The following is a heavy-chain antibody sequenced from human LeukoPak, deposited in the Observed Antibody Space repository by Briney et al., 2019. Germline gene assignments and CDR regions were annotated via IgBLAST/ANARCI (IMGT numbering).Heavy chain of an antibody. CDR2: IYYSGSR. D-gene: IGHD3-22*01. CDR3: VRGYYDSSGYYYFDY. Sequence: KTSETLSLTCTVSGGSISNYYWSWILQPPGKGLEWIGYIYYSGSRNYNPSLKSRVTISVDTSKNQFSLRLSSVTAADTAVYYCVRGYYDSSGYYYFDYWGQGTLVTVSS. V-gene: IGHV4-59*01. CDR1: GGSISNYY. J-gene: IGHJ4*02.